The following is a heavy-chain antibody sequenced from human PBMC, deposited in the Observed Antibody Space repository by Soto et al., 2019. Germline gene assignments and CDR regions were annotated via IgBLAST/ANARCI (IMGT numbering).Heavy chain of an antibody. J-gene: IGHJ5*02. CDR1: GDSVSSNTAS. CDR3: AKGDNFGPKTGYAFDP. D-gene: IGHD5-12*01. V-gene: IGHV6-1*01. CDR2: TYFRSKWYN. Sequence: QVQLQQSGPGLVKPSQTLSLTCAISGDSVSSNTASWNWIRQSPSRGLEWLGRTYFRSKWYNDYAVSVKSRIIINPDTSNTQFSLQLNSVTPEDTAVYFCAKGDNFGPKTGYAFDPWGQGIMVTVSS.